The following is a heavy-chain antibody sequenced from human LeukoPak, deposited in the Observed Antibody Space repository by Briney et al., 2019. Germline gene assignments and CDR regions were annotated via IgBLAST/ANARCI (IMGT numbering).Heavy chain of an antibody. V-gene: IGHV4-38-2*02. CDR3: ARGRPISDY. D-gene: IGHD3-3*02. CDR1: GYSISSGFY. J-gene: IGHJ4*02. Sequence: SETLSLTCTVSGYSISSGFYWGWIRQSPGKGLEWIGSMYHSGTTYYNPSLKRRVTISLDTSRNQFSLKLISVTAADTAVYYCARGRPISDYWGQGTLVTVSS. CDR2: MYHSGTT.